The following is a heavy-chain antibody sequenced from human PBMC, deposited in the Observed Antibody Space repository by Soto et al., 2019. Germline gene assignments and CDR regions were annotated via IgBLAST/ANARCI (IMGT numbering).Heavy chain of an antibody. J-gene: IGHJ6*02. CDR1: GFTFTRSD. D-gene: IGHD4-17*01. CDR2: IVVGSGNT. V-gene: IGHV1-58*02. Sequence: ASVKVSCKASGFTFTRSDMQWVRQTRGQRLERKGWIVVGSGNTNYAQKFQERVTITRDMSTSTAYMELSSLRSEDTAVYYCAAEINDYGDYGGVIGGMDVWGQGTTVTVSS. CDR3: AAEINDYGDYGGVIGGMDV.